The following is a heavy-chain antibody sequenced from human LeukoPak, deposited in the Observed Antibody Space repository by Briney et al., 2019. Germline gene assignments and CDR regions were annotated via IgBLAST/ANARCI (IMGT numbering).Heavy chain of an antibody. V-gene: IGHV3-23*01. CDR1: GFTFSSYA. Sequence: SGGSLRLSCATSGFTFSSYAMHWVRQAPGKGLEWVSSISASGGSTFYADSVKGRFTISRDNSKNTLFLQMYGLRAEDTAVYYCAKAQGTTQYLLTYFFDYWGQGTLVTVSS. J-gene: IGHJ4*02. CDR3: AKAQGTTQYLLTYFFDY. CDR2: ISASGGST. D-gene: IGHD4-11*01.